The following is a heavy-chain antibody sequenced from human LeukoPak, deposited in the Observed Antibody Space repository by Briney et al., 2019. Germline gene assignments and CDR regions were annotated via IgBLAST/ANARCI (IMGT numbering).Heavy chain of an antibody. D-gene: IGHD3-9*01. J-gene: IGHJ6*02. V-gene: IGHV3-53*04. CDR2: IYSGEKT. CDR1: GFNVSSNY. Sequence: PGGSLRLSCAASGFNVSSNYMSWVRRAPGKGLEWVSVIYSGEKTQYADSVKGRFTISRHNSKNTLYLQMNSLRLEDTAVYYCARGTDYDILTGYYYYGMDVWGQGTTVTVSS. CDR3: ARGTDYDILTGYYYYGMDV.